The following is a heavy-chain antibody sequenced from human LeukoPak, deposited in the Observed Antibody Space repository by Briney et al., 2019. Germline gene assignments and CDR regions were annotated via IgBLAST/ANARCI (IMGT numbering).Heavy chain of an antibody. D-gene: IGHD3-22*01. CDR1: GGSLSNYY. CDR2: IYSSGST. Sequence: SETLSLTCTVSGGSLSNYYWSWIRQPPGKGLEWIGYIYSSGSTRYNPSFKSRVTISLDASKNQFSLKLNSVTAADTAVYYCVRLGYDSSGYYPDYWGQGALVTVSS. CDR3: VRLGYDSSGYYPDY. J-gene: IGHJ4*02. V-gene: IGHV4-59*08.